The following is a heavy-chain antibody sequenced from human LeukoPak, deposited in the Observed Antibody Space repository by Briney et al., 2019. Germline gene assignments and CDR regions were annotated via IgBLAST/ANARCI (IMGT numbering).Heavy chain of an antibody. V-gene: IGHV4-34*01. CDR1: GGSFSGYY. CDR2: INHSGST. J-gene: IGHJ5*02. CDR3: ARGIGYGYSSSWYRLSWFDP. Sequence: SETLSLTCAVYGGSFSGYYWRWIRQPPGKGLEWIGEINHSGSTNYNPSLKSRVTISVDTSKNQFSLKLSSVTAADTAVYYCARGIGYGYSSSWYRLSWFDPWGQGTLVTVSS. D-gene: IGHD6-13*01.